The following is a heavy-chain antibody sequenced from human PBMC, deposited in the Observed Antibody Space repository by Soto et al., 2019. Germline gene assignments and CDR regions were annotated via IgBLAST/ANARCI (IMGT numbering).Heavy chain of an antibody. CDR2: IFYTGTT. V-gene: IGHV4-39*01. D-gene: IGHD4-17*01. CDR1: GGSISDTNYN. Sequence: PSETLSLTCTVSGGSISDTNYNWAWIRQSPGKGLDWIGSIFYTGTTYYNPSLKSRVTISVDTSKNQFTLQLTSVTAADTTVYYCATHGGYKAPLLSWGQGALVTVSS. CDR3: ATHGGYKAPLLS. J-gene: IGHJ4*02.